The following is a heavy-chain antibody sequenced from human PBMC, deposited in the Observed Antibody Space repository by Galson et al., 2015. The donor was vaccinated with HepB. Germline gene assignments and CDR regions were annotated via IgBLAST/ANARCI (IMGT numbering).Heavy chain of an antibody. Sequence: SVKVSCKASGGTFSSYAISWVRQAPGEGLEWMGGIIPIFGTANYAQKFQGRVTITADESTSTAYMELSSLRSEDTAVYYCARGDSGGLDAFDIWGQGTMVTVSS. CDR1: GGTFSSYA. CDR3: ARGDSGGLDAFDI. D-gene: IGHD2-21*01. V-gene: IGHV1-69*13. CDR2: IIPIFGTA. J-gene: IGHJ3*02.